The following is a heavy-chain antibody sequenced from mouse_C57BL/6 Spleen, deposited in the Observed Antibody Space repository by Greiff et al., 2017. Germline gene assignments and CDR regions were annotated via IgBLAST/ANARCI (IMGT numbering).Heavy chain of an antibody. CDR3: ARGDGWYFDV. CDR1: GFTFSDYY. D-gene: IGHD3-3*01. CDR2: INYDGSST. J-gene: IGHJ1*03. V-gene: IGHV5-16*01. Sequence: EVMLVESEGGLVQPGSSMTLSCTASGFTFSDYYMAWVRQVPEKGLEWVANINYDGSSTYYLDSLKSRFIISRDNAKNILYLQMSSLKSEDTATYYCARGDGWYFDVWGTGTTVTVSS.